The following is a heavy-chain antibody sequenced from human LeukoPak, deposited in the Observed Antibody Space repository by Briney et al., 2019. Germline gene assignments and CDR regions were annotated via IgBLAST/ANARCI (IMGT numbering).Heavy chain of an antibody. V-gene: IGHV1-69*04. Sequence: SVKDSCKTPRDSSSSSAVSSGPQAPGQGLEWMGRIIPALNITSYAQKFQGRVTITADTSTSTAYMEISSLRSEETAVYYCARDQGLTAPPPYGLDVWGQGTTVTVSS. CDR2: IIPALNIT. D-gene: IGHD5-18*01. J-gene: IGHJ6*02. CDR3: ARDQGLTAPPPYGLDV. CDR1: RDSSSSSA.